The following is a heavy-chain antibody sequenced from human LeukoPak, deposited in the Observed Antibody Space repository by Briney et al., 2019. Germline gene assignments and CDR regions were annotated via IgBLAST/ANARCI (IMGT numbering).Heavy chain of an antibody. D-gene: IGHD3-22*01. CDR3: ARRRYESGTSYPSYFDY. J-gene: IGHJ4*02. CDR2: IYYSGST. Sequence: SSETLSFTCTVSGGSISSSSYYWGWIRQPPGKGLEWIGNIYYSGSTYYNPSLKSRVTISVDTSKNQFSLKLSSVTAADTAVYYCARRRYESGTSYPSYFDYWGQGTLVTVSS. V-gene: IGHV4-39*01. CDR1: GGSISSSSYY.